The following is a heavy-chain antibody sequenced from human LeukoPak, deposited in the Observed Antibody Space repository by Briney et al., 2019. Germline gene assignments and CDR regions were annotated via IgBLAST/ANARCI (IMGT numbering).Heavy chain of an antibody. CDR3: ARRRAPAANNWYFDL. V-gene: IGHV1-8*03. D-gene: IGHD2-2*01. Sequence: ASVKVSCKASGYTFTSYDINWVRQATGQGLEWMGWMNPNSGNTGFAQKFQGRVSVTRDTAISTAYMELSSLTPEDTAVYYCARRRAPAANNWYFDLWGRGTLVTVSS. CDR2: MNPNSGNT. CDR1: GYTFTSYD. J-gene: IGHJ2*01.